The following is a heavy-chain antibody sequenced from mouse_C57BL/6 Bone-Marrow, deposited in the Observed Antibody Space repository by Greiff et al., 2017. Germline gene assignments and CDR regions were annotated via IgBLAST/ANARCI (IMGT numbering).Heavy chain of an antibody. CDR3: ARNEILRAWFAY. CDR1: GYTFTSYW. CDR2: INPSNGGT. Sequence: QVQLKQPGTELVKPGASVKLSCKASGYTFTSYWMHWVKQRPGQGLEWIGNINPSNGGTNYNEKFKSKATLTVDKSSSTAYMQLSSLTSEDSAVYYCARNEILRAWFAYWGQGTLVTVSA. V-gene: IGHV1-53*01. D-gene: IGHD2-4*01. J-gene: IGHJ3*01.